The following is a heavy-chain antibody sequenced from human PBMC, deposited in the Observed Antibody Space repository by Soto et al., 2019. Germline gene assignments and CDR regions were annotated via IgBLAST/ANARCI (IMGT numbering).Heavy chain of an antibody. Sequence: GGSLRLSCAASGFTFSSYSMNWVRQAPGKGLEWVSYISSSSSTIYYADSVKGRFTISRDNAKNSLYLQMNSLRAEDTAVYYCARDSKGYYYYMDVWGKGTTVTVSS. CDR1: GFTFSSYS. V-gene: IGHV3-48*01. CDR3: ARDSKGYYYYMDV. J-gene: IGHJ6*03. CDR2: ISSSSSTI.